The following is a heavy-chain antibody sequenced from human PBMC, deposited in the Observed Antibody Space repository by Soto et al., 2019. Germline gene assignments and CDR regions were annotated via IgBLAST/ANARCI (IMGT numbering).Heavy chain of an antibody. V-gene: IGHV3-53*01. CDR2: IYINGST. D-gene: IGHD5-12*01. Sequence: LRLSCATSGLSVSSNYMSWVRQPPGEGLEWVAIIYINGSTDYADSVQGRFSVSRDIYKNTLFLQMNNLRAEDTAVYFCSGDPSGYDEGDWYHGVEVWGQGTTVAVSS. J-gene: IGHJ6*02. CDR3: SGDPSGYDEGDWYHGVEV. CDR1: GLSVSSNY.